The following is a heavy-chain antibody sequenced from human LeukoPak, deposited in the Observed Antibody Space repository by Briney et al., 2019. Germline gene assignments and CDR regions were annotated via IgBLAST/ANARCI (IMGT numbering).Heavy chain of an antibody. J-gene: IGHJ4*02. D-gene: IGHD6-13*01. V-gene: IGHV1-69*05. CDR2: IIPIFGTP. CDR3: ARGPHGSSWFPPFDH. CDR1: GGTFSNSA. Sequence: SVKVSCKASGGTFSNSALSWVRQAPGQGLEWMGGIIPIFGTPTYAQKFQGRVTITTDESMTIAYMELNSLTSDDTAVYYCARGPHGSSWFPPFDHWGQGTLLTVSS.